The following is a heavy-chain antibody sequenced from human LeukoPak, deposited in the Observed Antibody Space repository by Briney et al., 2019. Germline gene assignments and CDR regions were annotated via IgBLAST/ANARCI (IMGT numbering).Heavy chain of an antibody. Sequence: GGSLRLSCAASGFTFSTYWMSWVRQAPGKGLEWVANIKHVGSEKYYVDSVKGRFTISRDNARNSLYLQMNSLRAEDTAAYYCARSGSYYDSSGYYFDYWGQGALVTVSS. CDR3: ARSGSYYDSSGYYFDY. V-gene: IGHV3-7*01. D-gene: IGHD3-22*01. CDR2: IKHVGSEK. J-gene: IGHJ4*02. CDR1: GFTFSTYW.